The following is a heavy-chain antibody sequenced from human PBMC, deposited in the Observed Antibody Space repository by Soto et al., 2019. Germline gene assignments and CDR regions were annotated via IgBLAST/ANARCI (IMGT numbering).Heavy chain of an antibody. J-gene: IGHJ3*02. Sequence: QLQLQESGPGLVKPSETLSLTCTVSGGSISSSSYYWGWIRQPPGKGLEWIGSIYYSGSTYYNPSLKSRVTISVDTSKNQSSLKLSSVTAADTAVYYCARAALRRRAFDIWGQGTMVTVSS. V-gene: IGHV4-39*01. CDR1: GGSISSSSYY. CDR2: IYYSGST. CDR3: ARAALRRRAFDI. D-gene: IGHD3-16*01.